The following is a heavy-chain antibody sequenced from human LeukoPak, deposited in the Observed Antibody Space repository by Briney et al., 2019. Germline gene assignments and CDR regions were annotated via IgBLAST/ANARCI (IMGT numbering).Heavy chain of an antibody. Sequence: PGGSLRLSCVASGFTFSNYWMSWVRQAPGKGLEWVSYISSGGSTIYYADSVKGRFTISRDNAKNSLYLQMNSLRAEDTAVYYCAELGITMIGGVWGKGTTVTISS. V-gene: IGHV3-48*04. CDR1: GFTFSNYW. J-gene: IGHJ6*04. CDR2: ISSGGSTI. CDR3: AELGITMIGGV. D-gene: IGHD3-10*02.